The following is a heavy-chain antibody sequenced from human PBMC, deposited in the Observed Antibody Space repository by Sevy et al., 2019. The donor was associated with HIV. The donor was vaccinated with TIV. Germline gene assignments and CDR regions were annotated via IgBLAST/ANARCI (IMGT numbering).Heavy chain of an antibody. CDR2: ISAYNGNT. CDR1: GYTFTSYG. J-gene: IGHJ6*03. D-gene: IGHD3-10*01. Sequence: ASVKVSCKASGYTFTSYGISWVRQAPGQGLEWMEWISAYNGNTNYAQKLQGRVTMTTDTSTSTAYMELRSLRSDDTAVYYCARDGHTMVRGVPTYYYYYYMDVWGKGTTVTVSS. CDR3: ARDGHTMVRGVPTYYYYYYMDV. V-gene: IGHV1-18*04.